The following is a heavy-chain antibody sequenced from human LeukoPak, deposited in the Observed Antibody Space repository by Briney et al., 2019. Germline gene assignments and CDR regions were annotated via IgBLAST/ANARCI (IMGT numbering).Heavy chain of an antibody. J-gene: IGHJ4*02. CDR2: IRYDGSNK. CDR3: ARAGQRAGRYFDY. Sequence: GGSLRLSCAASGFTSTSYGMHWVRQAPGKGLEWVAFIRYDGSNKYHGDSVKGRFTISRDNSKNTLYLQMNSLRAEDTAVYYCARAGQRAGRYFDYWGQGTLVTVSS. V-gene: IGHV3-30*02. D-gene: IGHD1-1*01. CDR1: GFTSTSYG.